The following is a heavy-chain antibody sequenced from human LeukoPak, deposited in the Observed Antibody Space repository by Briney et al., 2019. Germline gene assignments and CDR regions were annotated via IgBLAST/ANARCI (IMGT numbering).Heavy chain of an antibody. CDR3: ARDSGSIAVAGTPYYYYYGMDV. Sequence: ASVKVSCKASGYTFTGYYMHWVRQAPGQGLEWVGWINPNSGGTNYAQKFQGRVTMTRDTSISTAYMELSRLRSDDTAVYYCARDSGSIAVAGTPYYYYYGMDVWGQGTTVTVSS. CDR2: INPNSGGT. V-gene: IGHV1-2*02. CDR1: GYTFTGYY. D-gene: IGHD6-19*01. J-gene: IGHJ6*02.